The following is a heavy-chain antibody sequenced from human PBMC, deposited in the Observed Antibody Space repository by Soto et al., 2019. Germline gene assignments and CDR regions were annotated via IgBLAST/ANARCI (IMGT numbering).Heavy chain of an antibody. D-gene: IGHD2-2*01. CDR2: IIPILGIA. Sequence: SVKVSCKASGGTFSSYTISWVRQAPGQGLEWMGRIIPILGIANYAQKFQGRVTITADKSTSTAYMELSSLRSEDTAVYYCARAGPYRVVVPAASYNWFAPWGQGTLVPVSS. J-gene: IGHJ5*02. V-gene: IGHV1-69*02. CDR3: ARAGPYRVVVPAASYNWFAP. CDR1: GGTFSSYT.